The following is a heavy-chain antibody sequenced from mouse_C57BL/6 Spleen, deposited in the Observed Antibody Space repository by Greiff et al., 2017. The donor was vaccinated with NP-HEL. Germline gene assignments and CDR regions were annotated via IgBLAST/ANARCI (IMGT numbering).Heavy chain of an antibody. CDR3: ARSTHDY. V-gene: IGHV1-54*01. CDR1: GYAFTNYL. Sequence: VKLMESGAELVRPGTSVKVSCKASGYAFTNYLIEWVKQRPGQGLEWIGVINPGCGGTNYNEKFKGKATLTADKSSSTAYMQLSSLTSEDSAVYFCARSTHDYWGQGTTLTVSS. D-gene: IGHD2-1*01. CDR2: INPGCGGT. J-gene: IGHJ2*01.